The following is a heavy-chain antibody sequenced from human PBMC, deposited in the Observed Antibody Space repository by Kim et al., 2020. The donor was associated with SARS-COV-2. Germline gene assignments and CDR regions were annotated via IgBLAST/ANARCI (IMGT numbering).Heavy chain of an antibody. Sequence: SETLSLTCTVYGGSISSVGYYWSWIRQHPGKGLEWIGYIYYSGSTYYNPSLKSRVTISADTSKNQFSLKLRSVTAADTAVYYCAASSRGRFGELSKTDYWGQGTLVTVSS. V-gene: IGHV4-31*03. D-gene: IGHD3-10*01. J-gene: IGHJ4*02. CDR1: GGSISSVGYY. CDR2: IYYSGST. CDR3: AASSRGRFGELSKTDY.